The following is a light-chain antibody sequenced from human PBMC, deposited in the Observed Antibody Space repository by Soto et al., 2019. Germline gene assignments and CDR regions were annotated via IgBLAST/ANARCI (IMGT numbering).Light chain of an antibody. CDR3: SSFTTTTTLVV. J-gene: IGLJ2*01. V-gene: IGLV2-14*01. Sequence: QSALAQPASVSGSPGQSITISCTGTSSDVGSYNYVSWYQQHPGKAPKLMIYEVSYRPSGVSNGFSGSKSGNTASLTISGLQAEDEADYSCSSFTTTTTLVVFGGGTKLAVL. CDR1: SSDVGSYNY. CDR2: EVS.